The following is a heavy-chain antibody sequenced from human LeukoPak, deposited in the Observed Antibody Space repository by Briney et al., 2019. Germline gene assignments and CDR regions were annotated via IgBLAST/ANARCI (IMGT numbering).Heavy chain of an antibody. CDR3: ARRTGP. V-gene: IGHV4-59*11. Sequence: SETLSLTCTVSGGSISSHYWSWIRQPPGKGLEWIGYIYYSGSTNYNPSLKGRVTISVDTSKNQFSLKLSSVTAADTAVYYCARRTGPWGQGTLVTVSS. CDR2: IYYSGST. J-gene: IGHJ5*02. D-gene: IGHD1-14*01. CDR1: GGSISSHY.